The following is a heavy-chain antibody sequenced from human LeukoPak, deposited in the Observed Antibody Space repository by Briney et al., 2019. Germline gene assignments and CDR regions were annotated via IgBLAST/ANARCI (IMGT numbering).Heavy chain of an antibody. Sequence: SETPSLTCTVSGGSISSSSYYWGWIRQPPGKGLEWIGSIYYSGSTYYNPSLKSRVTISVDTSKNQFSLKLSSVTAADTAVYYCARGLDGDYSSFDYWGQGTLVTVSS. V-gene: IGHV4-39*07. D-gene: IGHD4-17*01. J-gene: IGHJ4*02. CDR1: GGSISSSSYY. CDR2: IYYSGST. CDR3: ARGLDGDYSSFDY.